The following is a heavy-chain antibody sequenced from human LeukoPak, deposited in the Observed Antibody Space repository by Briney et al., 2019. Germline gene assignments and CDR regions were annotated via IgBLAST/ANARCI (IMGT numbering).Heavy chain of an antibody. CDR3: ARANYYDSSGYSRGAFDI. J-gene: IGHJ3*02. V-gene: IGHV4-39*01. CDR2: IYYSGST. CDR1: GGSISSSSSY. Sequence: SETLSLTCTVSGGSISSSSSYWGWIRQPPGKGLEWIGSIYYSGSTYYNPSLKSRVTISVDTSKNQFSLKLNSVTAADTAVYYCARANYYDSSGYSRGAFDIWGQGTMVTVSS. D-gene: IGHD3-22*01.